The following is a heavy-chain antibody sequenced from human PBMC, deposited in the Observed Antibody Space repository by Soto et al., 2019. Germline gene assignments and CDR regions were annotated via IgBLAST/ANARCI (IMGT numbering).Heavy chain of an antibody. CDR2: ISAYNGST. CDR3: ATNTLGYCSGGSCYPNHSYYYYGMDV. CDR1: GYTFTSYG. Sequence: EASVKVSCKASGYTFTSYGISWVRRAPGQGLEWMGWISAYNGSTSYAQKFQGRVTMTRDTSTSTVYMELSSLRSEDTAVYYCATNTLGYCSGGSCYPNHSYYYYGMDVWGQGTTVTVSS. D-gene: IGHD2-15*01. V-gene: IGHV1-18*01. J-gene: IGHJ6*02.